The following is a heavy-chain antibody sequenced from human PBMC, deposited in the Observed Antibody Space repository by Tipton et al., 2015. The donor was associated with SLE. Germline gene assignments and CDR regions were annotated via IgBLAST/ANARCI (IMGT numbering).Heavy chain of an antibody. V-gene: IGHV4-4*02. J-gene: IGHJ6*02. D-gene: IGHD1-14*01. Sequence: TLSLTCTVSGGSITSDNWWSWVRQSPGKGLEWIGHFYYSGSTTHNPSLKSRVTISADTSRNQFSLRLNFVTAADTAVYYCVRQPPGGGPGYQYDMDVWGQGTAVTVSS. CDR2: FYYSGST. CDR1: GGSITSDNW. CDR3: VRQPPGGGPGYQYDMDV.